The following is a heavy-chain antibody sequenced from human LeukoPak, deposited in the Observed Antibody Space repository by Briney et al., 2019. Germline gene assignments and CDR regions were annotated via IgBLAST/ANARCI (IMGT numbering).Heavy chain of an antibody. Sequence: PGRSLRLSCAASGFTFSSYAMSWVRQAPGKGLEWVSAISGSGGSTYYADSVKGRFTISRDNSKNTLYLQMNSLRAEDTAVYYCAKDQEYSSGWYTFDYWGQGTLVTVSS. D-gene: IGHD6-19*01. CDR2: ISGSGGST. CDR3: AKDQEYSSGWYTFDY. J-gene: IGHJ4*02. CDR1: GFTFSSYA. V-gene: IGHV3-23*01.